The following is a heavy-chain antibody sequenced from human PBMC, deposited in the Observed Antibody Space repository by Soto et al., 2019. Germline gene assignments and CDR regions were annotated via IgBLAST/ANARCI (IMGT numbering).Heavy chain of an antibody. CDR3: AKDLGAYGSGSYYLYYYYGMDV. J-gene: IGHJ6*02. D-gene: IGHD3-10*01. CDR1: GFTFDDYA. CDR2: ISWNSGSI. Sequence: HPGGSLRLSCAASGFTFDDYAMHWVRQAPGKGLEWVSGISWNSGSIGYADSVKGRFTISRDNAKNSLYLQMNSLRAEDTALYYCAKDLGAYGSGSYYLYYYYGMDVWGQGTTVTVSS. V-gene: IGHV3-9*01.